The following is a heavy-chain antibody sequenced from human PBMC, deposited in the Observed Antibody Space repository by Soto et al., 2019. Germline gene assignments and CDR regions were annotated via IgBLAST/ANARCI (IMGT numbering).Heavy chain of an antibody. CDR2: IDWDDDK. D-gene: IGHD3-22*01. Sequence: GPTLVNPTQTLTLTCTFSGFSLSTSGMCVSWIRQPPGKALEWLALIDWDDDKYYSTSLKTRLTISKDTSKNQVVLTMTNMDPVDTATYYCARTRTDYDSSGYQLYYFDYWGQGTLVTVSS. J-gene: IGHJ4*02. CDR3: ARTRTDYDSSGYQLYYFDY. CDR1: GFSLSTSGMC. V-gene: IGHV2-70*01.